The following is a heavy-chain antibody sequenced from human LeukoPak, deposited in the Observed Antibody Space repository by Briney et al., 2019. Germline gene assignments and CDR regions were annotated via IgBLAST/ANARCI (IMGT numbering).Heavy chain of an antibody. CDR1: GFTFSSYA. J-gene: IGHJ4*02. Sequence: GGSLRLSCAASGFTFSSYAMHWVRQAPGKGLEWVAFIRYDGSNKYYADSVKGRFTISRDNSKNTLYLQMNSLRAEDTAVYYCAKDIQYSSSWRYFDYWGQGTLVTVSS. D-gene: IGHD6-13*01. CDR2: IRYDGSNK. CDR3: AKDIQYSSSWRYFDY. V-gene: IGHV3-30*02.